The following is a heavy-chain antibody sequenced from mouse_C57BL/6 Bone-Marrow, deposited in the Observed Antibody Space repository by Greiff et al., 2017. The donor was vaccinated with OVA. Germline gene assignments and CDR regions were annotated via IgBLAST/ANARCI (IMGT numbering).Heavy chain of an antibody. CDR3: AREGVYYSNYEIDY. Sequence: EVKLMESGPGLVKPSQSLSLTCSVTGYSITSGYYWNWIRQFPGNKLEWMGYISYDGSNNYNPSLKNRISITRDTSKNQFFLKLNSVTTEDTATYYCAREGVYYSNYEIDYWGQGTTLTVSS. CDR2: ISYDGSN. CDR1: GYSITSGYY. J-gene: IGHJ2*01. D-gene: IGHD2-5*01. V-gene: IGHV3-6*01.